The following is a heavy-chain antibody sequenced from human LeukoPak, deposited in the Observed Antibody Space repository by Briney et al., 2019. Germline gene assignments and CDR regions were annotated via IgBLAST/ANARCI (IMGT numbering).Heavy chain of an antibody. Sequence: PGGSLRLSCAVSGFTFSSCEMNWVRQAPAKGLEWVSYISSSGSNIYYADSVKGRFTISRDNAKNSLYLQMNNLRAEDTAVYYCARETNGYYSDYWGQGTLVTVSS. V-gene: IGHV3-48*03. J-gene: IGHJ4*02. CDR1: GFTFSSCE. CDR2: ISSSGSNI. D-gene: IGHD2-8*01. CDR3: ARETNGYYSDY.